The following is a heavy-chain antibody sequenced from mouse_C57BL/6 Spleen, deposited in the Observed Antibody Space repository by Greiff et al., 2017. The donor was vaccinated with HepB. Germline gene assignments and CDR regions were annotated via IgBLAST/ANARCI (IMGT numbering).Heavy chain of an antibody. CDR1: GYTFTDYY. D-gene: IGHD2-1*01. J-gene: IGHJ4*01. V-gene: IGHV1-26*01. CDR2: INPNNGGT. CDR3: ARIYYGKGWYYAMDY. Sequence: EVQLQQSGPELVKPGASVKISCKASGYTFTDYYMNWVKQSHGKSLEWIGDINPNNGGTSYNQKFKGKATLTVDKSSSTAYMELRSLTSEDSAVYYCARIYYGKGWYYAMDYWGQGTSVTVSS.